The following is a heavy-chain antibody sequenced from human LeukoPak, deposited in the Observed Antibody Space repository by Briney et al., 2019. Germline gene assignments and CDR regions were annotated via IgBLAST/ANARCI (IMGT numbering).Heavy chain of an antibody. J-gene: IGHJ3*02. Sequence: GGSLRLSCAASGFTFSSYWMSWVRQAPGKGLEWVANIKQDGSEKYYVDSVKGRFTISRDNAKNSLYLQMNSLRAEDTAVYYCARVYDGQWLVFGAFDIWGQGTMVTVS. CDR1: GFTFSSYW. CDR2: IKQDGSEK. V-gene: IGHV3-7*01. D-gene: IGHD6-19*01. CDR3: ARVYDGQWLVFGAFDI.